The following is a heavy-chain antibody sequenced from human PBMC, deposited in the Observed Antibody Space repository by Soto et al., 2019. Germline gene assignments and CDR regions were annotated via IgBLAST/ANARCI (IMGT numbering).Heavy chain of an antibody. D-gene: IGHD6-19*01. CDR3: AKALYRSGWGPCDY. V-gene: IGHV3-23*01. Sequence: EVQLLESGGGLVQPGGSLRLSCAASGLTFSNYAMSWVRQAPGKGLEWVAAISGGGSSTHYADSMKGRFTISRDNPKNTLYLQMDSRRADDTAVYFCAKALYRSGWGPCDYWGQGTLVTVSS. CDR2: ISGGGSST. J-gene: IGHJ4*02. CDR1: GLTFSNYA.